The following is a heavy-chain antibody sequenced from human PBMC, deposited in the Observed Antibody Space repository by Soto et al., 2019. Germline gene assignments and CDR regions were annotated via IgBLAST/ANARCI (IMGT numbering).Heavy chain of an antibody. CDR3: ARGLNYDFWSGYPKGEYYYYYYMDV. J-gene: IGHJ6*03. Sequence: ASVKVSCKASGGTFSSYAISWVRQAPGQGLEWMGGIIPNSGTAGYAQKFQGRVTMTRNTSISTAYMELSSLRSEDTAVYYCARGLNYDFWSGYPKGEYYYYYYMDVWGKGTTVTVSS. CDR1: GGTFSSYA. V-gene: IGHV1-8*02. D-gene: IGHD3-3*01. CDR2: IIPNSGTA.